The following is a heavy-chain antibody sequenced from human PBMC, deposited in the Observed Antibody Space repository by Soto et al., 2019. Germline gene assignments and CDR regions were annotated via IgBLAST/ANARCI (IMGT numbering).Heavy chain of an antibody. CDR1: GFTFSSYA. D-gene: IGHD3-3*01. CDR3: AKAYGGRGIVGVDWFDP. Sequence: EVQLLESGGGLVQPGGSLRLSCAASGFTFSSYAMSWVRQAPGKGLEWVSGISGGGGNTYYADSVKGRFTISRDNSKNTLNLQMDSPGAEDTALYYCAKAYGGRGIVGVDWFDPWGQGTLVSVCS. V-gene: IGHV3-23*01. CDR2: ISGGGGNT. J-gene: IGHJ5*02.